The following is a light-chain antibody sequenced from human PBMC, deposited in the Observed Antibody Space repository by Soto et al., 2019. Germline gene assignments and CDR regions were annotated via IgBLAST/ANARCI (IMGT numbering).Light chain of an antibody. CDR1: QSISTW. J-gene: IGKJ1*01. V-gene: IGKV1-5*03. CDR3: QQHNSFPWT. Sequence: DTQMTQSPSTLSASVGDRLTITCRASQSISTWLAWYQQKPGKPPKLLIYKASSLETGVPSRFSGSGSGTXXXLTISSLQPDDFATYYCQQHNSFPWTFGQGTTVEIK. CDR2: KAS.